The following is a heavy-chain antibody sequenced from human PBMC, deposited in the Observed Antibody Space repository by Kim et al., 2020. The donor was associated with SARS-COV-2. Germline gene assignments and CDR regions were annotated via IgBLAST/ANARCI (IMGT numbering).Heavy chain of an antibody. D-gene: IGHD6-6*01. Sequence: SLKSRVTISVDTSKNQFALKLSSVTAADTAVYYCARDSIYQGYSSSVAPIWGQGTLVTVSS. CDR3: ARDSIYQGYSSSVAPI. J-gene: IGHJ4*02. V-gene: IGHV4-31*02.